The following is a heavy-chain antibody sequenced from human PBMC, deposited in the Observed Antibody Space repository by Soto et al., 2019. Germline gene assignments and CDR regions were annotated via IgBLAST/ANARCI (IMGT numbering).Heavy chain of an antibody. Sequence: SETLSLTCAVYGGSFSGYYWSWIRQPPGKGLEWIGEINHSGSTNYNPSLKSRVTISVDTSKSQFSLKLSSVTAADTAVYYCARARPSMVRGVFDYWGQGTLVTVSS. CDR3: ARARPSMVRGVFDY. CDR2: INHSGST. D-gene: IGHD3-10*01. V-gene: IGHV4-34*01. CDR1: GGSFSGYY. J-gene: IGHJ4*02.